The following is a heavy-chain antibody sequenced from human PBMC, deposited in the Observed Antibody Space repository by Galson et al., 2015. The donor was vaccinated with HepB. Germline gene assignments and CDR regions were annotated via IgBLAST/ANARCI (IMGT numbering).Heavy chain of an antibody. Sequence: SLRLSCAASGFTFSSYWVTWVRQAPGKGLEWVANINQDGSEIYSVDSVKGRFTISRDNAKNSLYLQMNSLRDEDTAVYYCAREGEDGYDPWGQGTLVTVSS. D-gene: IGHD5-24*01. CDR3: AREGEDGYDP. J-gene: IGHJ5*02. CDR2: INQDGSEI. CDR1: GFTFSSYW. V-gene: IGHV3-7*03.